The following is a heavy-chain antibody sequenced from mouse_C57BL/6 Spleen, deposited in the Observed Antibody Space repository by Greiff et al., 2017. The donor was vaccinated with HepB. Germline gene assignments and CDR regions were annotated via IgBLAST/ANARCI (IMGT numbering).Heavy chain of an antibody. Sequence: VQLQESGAELARPGASVKLSCKASGYTFTSYGISWVKQRTGQGLEWIGEIYPRSGNTYYNEKFKGKATLTADKSSSTAYMELRSLTSEDSAVYFCARPSITTVVAPMDYWGQGTSVTVSS. CDR1: GYTFTSYG. V-gene: IGHV1-81*01. CDR3: ARPSITTVVAPMDY. D-gene: IGHD1-1*01. J-gene: IGHJ4*01. CDR2: IYPRSGNT.